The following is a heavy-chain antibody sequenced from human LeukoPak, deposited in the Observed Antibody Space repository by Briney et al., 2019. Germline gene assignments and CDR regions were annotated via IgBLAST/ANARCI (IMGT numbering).Heavy chain of an antibody. CDR2: IYRSGST. CDR1: GCTLTSSY. CDR3: ARGLNFQLWLHFAFDI. V-gene: IGHV4-34*01. J-gene: IGHJ3*02. Sequence: SETLTLTCTASGCTLTSSYWSWMRQAPGKGLEWVGVIYRSGSTNYKPSLKSRVTISVDTSKNQLSLKMSSVTAADTAVYYCARGLNFQLWLHFAFDIWGQGTMVTVSS. D-gene: IGHD5-18*01.